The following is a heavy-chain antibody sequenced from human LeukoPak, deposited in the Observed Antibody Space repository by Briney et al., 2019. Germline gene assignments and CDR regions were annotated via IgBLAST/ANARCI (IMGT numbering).Heavy chain of an antibody. Sequence: GRSLRLSCAAPGFTFSSYAMSWVRQTPGKGLEWVSAISGNGGSTYYADSVKGRVTISRDNSKSTLYLQMNSLRAEDTAVYYCAREPTGHFDYWGQGTLVTVSS. CDR2: ISGNGGST. CDR1: GFTFSSYA. D-gene: IGHD3-9*01. V-gene: IGHV3-23*01. J-gene: IGHJ4*02. CDR3: AREPTGHFDY.